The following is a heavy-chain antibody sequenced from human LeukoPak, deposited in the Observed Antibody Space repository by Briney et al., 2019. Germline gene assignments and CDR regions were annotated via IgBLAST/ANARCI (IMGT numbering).Heavy chain of an antibody. D-gene: IGHD6-13*01. CDR2: INGNGGGS. V-gene: IGHV3-23*01. CDR1: GFTFSDHA. CDR3: AKGFSSSWYTLTYTPFFDY. Sequence: GGSLRLSCAASGFTFSDHAMSWVRQAPAKGLEWVSSINGNGGGSYYIDSVKGRFTVSRDNSENALYLQMNNLRTEDTAVYYCAKGFSSSWYTLTYTPFFDYWGQGTLVTVSS. J-gene: IGHJ4*02.